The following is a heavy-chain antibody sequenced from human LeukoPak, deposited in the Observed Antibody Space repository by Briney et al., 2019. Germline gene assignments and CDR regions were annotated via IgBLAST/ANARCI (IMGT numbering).Heavy chain of an antibody. CDR2: IYYSGST. CDR1: GGSISSYY. J-gene: IGHJ3*02. Sequence: SETLSLTCTVSGGSISSYYWSWIRQPPGKGLEWIGYIYYSGSTNYNPSLKSRVTISVDTSKNQFSLKLSSVTAADTAVYHRARLFSGSYSDAFDIWGQGTMVTVSS. D-gene: IGHD1-26*01. CDR3: ARLFSGSYSDAFDI. V-gene: IGHV4-59*01.